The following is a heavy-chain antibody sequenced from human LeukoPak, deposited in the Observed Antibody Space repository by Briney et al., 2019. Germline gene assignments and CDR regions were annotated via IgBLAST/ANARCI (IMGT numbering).Heavy chain of an antibody. CDR2: INGDGSST. J-gene: IGHJ5*02. CDR3: ARDLQYTLIWSDP. V-gene: IGHV3-74*01. Sequence: GGSLKLSCVASEFAFNTYWMHWVRQAPGKGLVWVSRINGDGSSTSYADSVRGRFTISRDNAKNTLYLQMNSLRAEDTAVYSCARDLQYTLIWSDPWGQGTLVTVSS. CDR1: EFAFNTYW. D-gene: IGHD2-2*02.